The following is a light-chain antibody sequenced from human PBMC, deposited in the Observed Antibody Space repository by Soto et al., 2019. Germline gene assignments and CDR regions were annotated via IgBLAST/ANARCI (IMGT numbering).Light chain of an antibody. Sequence: EIVMTQSPATLSVSPGERATLSCRASQSVSSNLVWYQQKPGQAPRLLIYGASTRATGIPARFSGTGSGTDFTLTVSSLQSEDFAVYYCQQYDNWPQTFGQGTKVEI. CDR2: GAS. V-gene: IGKV3-15*01. CDR1: QSVSSN. CDR3: QQYDNWPQT. J-gene: IGKJ1*01.